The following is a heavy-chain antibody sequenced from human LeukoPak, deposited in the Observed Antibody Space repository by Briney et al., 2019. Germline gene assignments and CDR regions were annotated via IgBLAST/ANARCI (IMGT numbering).Heavy chain of an antibody. CDR2: IDPNDVGT. CDR1: GYTFTSYY. Sequence: EASVKVSCKASGYTFTSYYMHWVRQAPGQGLEWMGIIDPNDVGTRYAQRFQGRLSLTRDTSTATVYMELSSLSSEDTAVYYCAREGSWSSLGGYGHWGQGTLVTVSS. J-gene: IGHJ4*02. CDR3: AREGSWSSLGGYGH. D-gene: IGHD6-13*01. V-gene: IGHV1-46*01.